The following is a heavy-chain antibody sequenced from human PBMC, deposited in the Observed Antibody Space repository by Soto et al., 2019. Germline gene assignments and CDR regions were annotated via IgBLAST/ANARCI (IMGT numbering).Heavy chain of an antibody. CDR3: ARGPFVVLNYFES. V-gene: IGHV1-69*02. Sequence: QVQLVQSGTEVKKPGSSVKVSCKASGGTFRNYPINWVRQAPGQGLEWMGSIFPLTDIPDYAQNFQARLTXXXDXXTSTAYRELSSLTSDDTAMYCCARGPFVVLNYFESWGQGTLVTVSS. CDR1: GGTFRNYP. D-gene: IGHD3-16*02. CDR2: IFPLTDIP. J-gene: IGHJ4*02.